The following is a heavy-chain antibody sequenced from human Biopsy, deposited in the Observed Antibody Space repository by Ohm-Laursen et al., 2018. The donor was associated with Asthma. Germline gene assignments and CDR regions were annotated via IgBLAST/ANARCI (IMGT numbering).Heavy chain of an antibody. D-gene: IGHD6-6*01. Sequence: TLSLTCIVSGDAMSTSGSYWGWIRQSPGKGLEWIGSIYYSGRTYYNPSLESRVTISADTSKNHFSLKVTSVTAADTAVCYCARAVSSSSYWYFDLWGRGDLVTVSS. V-gene: IGHV4-39*02. J-gene: IGHJ2*01. CDR1: GDAMSTSGSY. CDR2: IYYSGRT. CDR3: ARAVSSSSYWYFDL.